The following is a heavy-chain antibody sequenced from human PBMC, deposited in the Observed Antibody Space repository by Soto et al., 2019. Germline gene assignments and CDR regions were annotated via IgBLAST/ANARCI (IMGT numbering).Heavy chain of an antibody. CDR2: INPNSGGT. V-gene: IGHV1-2*04. J-gene: IGHJ4*02. CDR3: ARDTGVDFDY. CDR1: GYTFTGYY. D-gene: IGHD3-3*01. Sequence: ASVKVSCKASGYTFTGYYMHWVRQAPGQGLEWMGWINPNSGGTNYAQKFQGWVTMTRDTSISTAYMELNSLRAEDTAVYYCARDTGVDFDYWGQGTLVTV.